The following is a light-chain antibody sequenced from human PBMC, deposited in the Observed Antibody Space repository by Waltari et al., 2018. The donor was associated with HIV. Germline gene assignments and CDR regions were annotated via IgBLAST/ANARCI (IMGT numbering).Light chain of an antibody. V-gene: IGLV3-21*04. CDR3: QVWDTTSDHPV. Sequence: SYVLTQPPSVSVAPGKTARITCGGNHIGSKSVHWYQQKPGQAPVLVIYDDSDRPSGIPERFAGSNSGNTATLTISRVEAGDEADYYCQVWDTTSDHPVFGGGTKLTVL. CDR2: DDS. J-gene: IGLJ3*02. CDR1: HIGSKS.